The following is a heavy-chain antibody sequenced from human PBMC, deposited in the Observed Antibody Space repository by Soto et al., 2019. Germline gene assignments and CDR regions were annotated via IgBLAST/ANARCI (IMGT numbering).Heavy chain of an antibody. CDR3: ARDFAYFDS. V-gene: IGHV4-61*08. CDR1: GRSFTTGGYS. CDR2: VYHTGRT. D-gene: IGHD3-3*01. J-gene: IGHJ4*02. Sequence: PSLAPSLTCTVSGRSFTTGGYSWIRTRQPPGKGLEWIGYVYHTGRTSYNPSLKSRVSISMDTSKNQFSLNLDSVTAADTAVYFCARDFAYFDSWGQGTLVTVSS.